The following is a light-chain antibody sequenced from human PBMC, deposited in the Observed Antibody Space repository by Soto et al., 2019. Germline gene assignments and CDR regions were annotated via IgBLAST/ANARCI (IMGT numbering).Light chain of an antibody. J-gene: IGKJ1*01. CDR3: QQSYSTLRGT. CDR2: AAS. V-gene: IGKV1-39*01. Sequence: DIQMTQSPSSLSASVGDRVTITCRASQSISSYLNWYQQKPGKAPKLLIYAASSLQSGVPSRFSGSGSGTDFTLTISSLQPDDFATYYCQQSYSTLRGTFGQGTKVDIK. CDR1: QSISSY.